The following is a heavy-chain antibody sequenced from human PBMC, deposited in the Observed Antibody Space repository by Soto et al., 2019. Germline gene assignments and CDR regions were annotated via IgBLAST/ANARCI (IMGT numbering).Heavy chain of an antibody. Sequence: QLQLQESGPGLVKPSETLSLTCTVSGGSISSSSYYWGWIRQPPGKGLEWIGCIYYSGSTYYNPSLKSRVTISVNTSKNQFSQKLSSVTAADTAVYYCARHMRSCSRTSCYAEAYSFDYWGQGTLVTVSS. CDR2: IYYSGST. CDR1: GGSISSSSYY. D-gene: IGHD2-2*01. J-gene: IGHJ4*02. V-gene: IGHV4-39*01. CDR3: ARHMRSCSRTSCYAEAYSFDY.